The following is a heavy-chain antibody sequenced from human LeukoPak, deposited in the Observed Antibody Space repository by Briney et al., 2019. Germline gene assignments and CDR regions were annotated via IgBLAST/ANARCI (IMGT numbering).Heavy chain of an antibody. CDR1: GVSISSYY. Sequence: SETLSLTCTVSGVSISSYYWSWIRQPPGKGLEWIGYIYYSGSTNYNPSLKSRVTISVDTSKNQFSLKLSSVAAADTDVYYCARLPREPDYYYYYYMDVWGKGTTVTVSS. CDR2: IYYSGST. CDR3: ARLPREPDYYYYYYMDV. D-gene: IGHD1-14*01. J-gene: IGHJ6*03. V-gene: IGHV4-59*08.